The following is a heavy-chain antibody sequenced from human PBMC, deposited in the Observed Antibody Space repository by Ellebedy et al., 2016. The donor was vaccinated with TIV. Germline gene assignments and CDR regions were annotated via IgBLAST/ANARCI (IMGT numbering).Heavy chain of an antibody. CDR1: GFTFSSYN. CDR3: ARDQGHCSGGSCYTAWFDP. Sequence: GESLKISCAASGFTFSSYNMNWVRQAPGKGLEWVSSISSSSTYIYYADSVKGRFTISRDNAKNSLYLQMNSLRPEDTAIYYCARDQGHCSGGSCYTAWFDPWGQGTLVTVSS. J-gene: IGHJ5*02. CDR2: ISSSSTYI. V-gene: IGHV3-21*01. D-gene: IGHD2-15*01.